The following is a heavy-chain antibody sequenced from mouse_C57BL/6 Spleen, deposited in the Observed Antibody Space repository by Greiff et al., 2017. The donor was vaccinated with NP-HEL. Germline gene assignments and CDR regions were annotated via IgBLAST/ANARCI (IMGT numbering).Heavy chain of an antibody. D-gene: IGHD4-1*01. CDR3: ARNWDWDYYAMDY. CDR1: GFTFSDYG. J-gene: IGHJ4*01. V-gene: IGHV5-17*01. Sequence: EVNLVESGGGLVKPGGSLKLSCAASGFTFSDYGMHWVRQAPEKGLEWVAYISSGSSTIYYADTVKGRFTISRDNAKNTLFLQMTSLRSEDTAMYYCARNWDWDYYAMDYWGQGTSVTVSS. CDR2: ISSGSSTI.